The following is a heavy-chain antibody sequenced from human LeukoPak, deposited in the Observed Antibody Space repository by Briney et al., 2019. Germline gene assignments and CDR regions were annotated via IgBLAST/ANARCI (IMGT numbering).Heavy chain of an antibody. Sequence: ASVKVSCKVSGYTLTELSIHWVRQAPGEGLEWVGGFDPENGDTIYAQKFQGRVTMTQEPSTDTAYMELSSLRSDDTAVYYCARDPYFDYWGQGTLVTVSS. CDR3: ARDPYFDY. J-gene: IGHJ4*02. CDR2: FDPENGDT. CDR1: GYTLTELS. V-gene: IGHV1-24*01.